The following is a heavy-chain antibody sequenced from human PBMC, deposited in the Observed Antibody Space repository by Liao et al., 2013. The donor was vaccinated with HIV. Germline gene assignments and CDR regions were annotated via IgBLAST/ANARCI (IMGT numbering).Heavy chain of an antibody. CDR1: GDSITAYF. D-gene: IGHD1-1*01. J-gene: IGHJ2*01. V-gene: IGHV4-4*07. CDR3: ARGRRGVRDGNWFDL. CDR2: MHTGGDS. Sequence: QVQLKESGPGLVKPSETLSLTCTVSGDSITAYFCTWIRQSAGRGLEWIGRMHTGGDSNYNPSFKPRVSMSVDTSKNQFSLTLNPVTAADTAVYYCARGRRGVRDGNWFDLWGR.